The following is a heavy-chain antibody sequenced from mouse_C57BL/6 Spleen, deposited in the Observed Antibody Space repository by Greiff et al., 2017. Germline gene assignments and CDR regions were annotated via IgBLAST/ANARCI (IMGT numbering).Heavy chain of an antibody. CDR3: ARGVIYYDYANYFDY. V-gene: IGHV1-52*01. Sequence: QVQLQQPGAELVRPGSSVKLSCKASGYTFTSYWMHWVKQRPIQGLEWIGNIDPSDSETHYNQKFKDKATLTVDKSSITAYMQLSSLTSEDSAVYYCARGVIYYDYANYFDYWGQGTTLTVSS. J-gene: IGHJ2*01. D-gene: IGHD2-4*01. CDR2: IDPSDSET. CDR1: GYTFTSYW.